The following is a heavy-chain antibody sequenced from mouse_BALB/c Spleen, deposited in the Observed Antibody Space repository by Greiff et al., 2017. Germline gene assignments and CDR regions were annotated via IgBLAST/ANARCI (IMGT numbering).Heavy chain of an antibody. CDR2: IYPGNGDT. CDR1: GYTFTSYN. V-gene: IGHV1-12*01. CDR3: ARRDFNI. J-gene: IGHJ4*01. D-gene: IGHD3-3*01. Sequence: QVQLQQSGAELARPGASVKMSCKASGYTFTSYNMHWVKQTPGQGLEWIGAIYPGNGDTSYNQKFKGKATLTADKSSSTAYMQLSSLTSEDSAVYYCARRDFNIWGQGTSVTVSS.